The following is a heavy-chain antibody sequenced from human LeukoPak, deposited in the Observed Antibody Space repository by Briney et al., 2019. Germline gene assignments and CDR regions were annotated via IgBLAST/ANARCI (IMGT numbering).Heavy chain of an antibody. D-gene: IGHD1-7*01. Sequence: GASVKVSCKASGYTFTSYGISWVRQAPGQGLEWMGIINPSGGSTSYAQKFQGRVTMTRDMSTSTVYMELSSLRSEDTAVYYCAAGVTGTTLDYWGQGTLVTVSS. CDR3: AAGVTGTTLDY. CDR2: INPSGGST. CDR1: GYTFTSYG. V-gene: IGHV1-46*01. J-gene: IGHJ4*02.